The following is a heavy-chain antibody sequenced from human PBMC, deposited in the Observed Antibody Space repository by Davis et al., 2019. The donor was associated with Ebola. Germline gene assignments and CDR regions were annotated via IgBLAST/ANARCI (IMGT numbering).Heavy chain of an antibody. CDR2: IIPILGIA. Sequence: SVNVSCKASGGTFTSYAISWVRQAPGQGLEWMGRIIPILGIANYAQKFQGRVTITADKSTSTAYMELSSLGSEDTAVYYCARDLGIAVAGTGDYWGQGTLVTVSS. CDR3: ARDLGIAVAGTGDY. CDR1: GGTFTSYA. V-gene: IGHV1-69*04. J-gene: IGHJ4*02. D-gene: IGHD6-19*01.